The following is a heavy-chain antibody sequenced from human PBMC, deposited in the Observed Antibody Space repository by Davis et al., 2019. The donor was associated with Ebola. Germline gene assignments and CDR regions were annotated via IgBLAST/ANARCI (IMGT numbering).Heavy chain of an antibody. D-gene: IGHD3-22*01. CDR2: INPGNRDT. J-gene: IGHJ5*02. CDR3: ARTITMILGGWFDP. CDR1: GYTFANYA. V-gene: IGHV1-3*01. Sequence: ASVKVSCKATGYTFANYAIHWVRQAPGQRLEWMGWINPGNRDTKFSQKFQGRVAFTSDTSASTAYMELRSLRSDDTAVYYCARTITMILGGWFDPWGQGTLVTVSS.